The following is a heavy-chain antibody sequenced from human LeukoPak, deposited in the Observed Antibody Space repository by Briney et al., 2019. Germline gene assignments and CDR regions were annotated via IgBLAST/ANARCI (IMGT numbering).Heavy chain of an antibody. Sequence: SETLSLTCTVSGGSISSSSYYWGWIRQPPGKGLEWIGSIYYSGSTYYNPSLKSRVTISVDTSKNQFSLKLSSVTAADTAVYYCARSPASDSSGYYDYWGQGTLVTVSS. V-gene: IGHV4-39*07. CDR1: GGSISSSSYY. D-gene: IGHD3-22*01. CDR3: ARSPASDSSGYYDY. CDR2: IYYSGST. J-gene: IGHJ4*02.